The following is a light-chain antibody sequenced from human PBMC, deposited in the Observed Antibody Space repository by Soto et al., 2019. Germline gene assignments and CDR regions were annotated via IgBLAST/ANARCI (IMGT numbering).Light chain of an antibody. CDR1: QSLVSSDGNTF. CDR2: KVS. J-gene: IGKJ2*01. CDR3: MQSTQWPYT. Sequence: DVVMTQSPLSLPVTLGQPASISCRSSQSLVSSDGNTFLNWFQQRPGQSPRRLIYKVSNRDSGVPDRFSGSGSGTDFTLKISGVEAEDVAIYYCMQSTQWPYTFGQGTKLEI. V-gene: IGKV2-30*01.